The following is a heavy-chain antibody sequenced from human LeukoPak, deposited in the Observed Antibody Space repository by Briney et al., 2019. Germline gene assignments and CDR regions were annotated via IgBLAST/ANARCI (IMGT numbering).Heavy chain of an antibody. D-gene: IGHD3-10*01. CDR3: ARHFAPEAWFQAP. Sequence: SETLSLTCTVSGGSISSNSYYWGWIRQPPGKGLEWIRSIHYSGSTYYNPSLKSRVTISVDTSKNQFSLKLSSVTAADTAVYYCARHFAPEAWFQAPWGQGTLVTVSS. J-gene: IGHJ5*02. CDR2: IHYSGST. V-gene: IGHV4-39*01. CDR1: GGSISSNSYY.